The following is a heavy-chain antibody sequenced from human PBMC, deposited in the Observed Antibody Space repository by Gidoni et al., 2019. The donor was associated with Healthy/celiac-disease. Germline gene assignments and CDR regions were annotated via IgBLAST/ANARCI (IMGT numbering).Heavy chain of an antibody. Sequence: EVQLVQSGAEVKKPGESLQISCTVSGYSFPSYWIGWVRQMPGKGLEWMGIIYPGDSDTRYSPSFQGQVTIAADKSISTAYLQWSSLKASDTAMYYCARRGYSYGPAGAFDIWGQGTMVTVSS. J-gene: IGHJ3*02. V-gene: IGHV5-51*01. CDR3: ARRGYSYGPAGAFDI. CDR2: IYPGDSDT. CDR1: GYSFPSYW. D-gene: IGHD5-18*01.